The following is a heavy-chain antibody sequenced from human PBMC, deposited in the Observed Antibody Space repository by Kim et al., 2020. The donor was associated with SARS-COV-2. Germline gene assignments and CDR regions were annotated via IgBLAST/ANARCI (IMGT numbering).Heavy chain of an antibody. CDR3: ARAQYCSSTSCLSSLYYFDY. V-gene: IGHV3-53*01. D-gene: IGHD2-2*01. J-gene: IGHJ4*02. Sequence: RFPISRDNSKNTLYLQMNSLRAEDTAVYYCARAQYCSSTSCLSSLYYFDYWGQGTLVTVSS.